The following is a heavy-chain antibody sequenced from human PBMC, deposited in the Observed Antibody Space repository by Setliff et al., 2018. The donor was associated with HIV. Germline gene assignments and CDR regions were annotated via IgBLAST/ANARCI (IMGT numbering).Heavy chain of an antibody. CDR1: VGPSVVT. Sequence: PSETLSLPALSMVGPSVVTSGAGSASPQGRGWSGLGKSIIVEAPSTNRPPLKSRVTISLDTSKSQLSLKLRSVTAADTAVYHCARVGLSSGYLGGPFGYWGQGTLVTVSS. CDR3: ARVGLSSGYLGGPFGY. J-gene: IGHJ4*02. V-gene: IGHV4-34*01. CDR2: SIIVEAP. D-gene: IGHD3-22*01.